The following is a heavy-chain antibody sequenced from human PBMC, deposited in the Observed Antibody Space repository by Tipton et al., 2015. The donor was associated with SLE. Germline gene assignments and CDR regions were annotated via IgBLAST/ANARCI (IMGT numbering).Heavy chain of an antibody. CDR1: GFTFSSYS. D-gene: IGHD6-6*01. CDR2: ISSSSSYI. V-gene: IGHV3-21*03. Sequence: GSLRLSCAASGFTFSSYSMNWVRQAPGKGLEWVSSISSSSSYIYYADSVKGRFTISRDNAKNSLYLQMNSLRAEDTAVYYCARDRPVVYSSSSFDYWGQGTLVTVSS. J-gene: IGHJ4*02. CDR3: ARDRPVVYSSSSFDY.